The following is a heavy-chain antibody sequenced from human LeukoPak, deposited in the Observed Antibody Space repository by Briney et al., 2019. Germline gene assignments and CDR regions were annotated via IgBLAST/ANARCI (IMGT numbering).Heavy chain of an antibody. Sequence: GGSLRLSCAASGFTFSSYAMHWVRQAPGKGLEWVAVISYDGSNKHYADSVKGRFTISRDNSKNTLYLQMNSLRAEDTAVYYCARATNWNHYYYYYGMDVWGQGTTVTVSS. CDR3: ARATNWNHYYYYYGMDV. D-gene: IGHD1-1*01. J-gene: IGHJ6*02. CDR1: GFTFSSYA. CDR2: ISYDGSNK. V-gene: IGHV3-30*04.